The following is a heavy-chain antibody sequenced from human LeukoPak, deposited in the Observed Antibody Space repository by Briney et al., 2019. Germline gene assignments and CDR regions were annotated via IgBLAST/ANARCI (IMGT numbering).Heavy chain of an antibody. V-gene: IGHV4-59*08. CDR1: GASMNSYY. CDR3: ARHPSVAGTKGGFDH. CDR2: IFDSGGT. Sequence: SETLSLTCTVSGASMNSYYWSWIRQPPGKGLEWVAYIFDSGGTNYNPSLKSRVTISVDTSKNQFSLKLSSVTAADTAVYYCARHPSVAGTKGGFDHWGQGTLVTVSS. D-gene: IGHD6-19*01. J-gene: IGHJ4*02.